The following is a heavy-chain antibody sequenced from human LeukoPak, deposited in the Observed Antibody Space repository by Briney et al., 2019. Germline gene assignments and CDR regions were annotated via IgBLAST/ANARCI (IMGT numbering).Heavy chain of an antibody. CDR3: ARGGGSSSWYYY. J-gene: IGHJ4*02. Sequence: SETLSLTCAVYGGSFSGYYWSWIRQPPGKGLEWIGEINHSGSTNYNPSLKSQVTISVDTSKNQFSLKLSSVTAADTAVYYCARGGGSSSWYYYWGQGTLVTVSS. D-gene: IGHD6-13*01. V-gene: IGHV4-34*01. CDR1: GGSFSGYY. CDR2: INHSGST.